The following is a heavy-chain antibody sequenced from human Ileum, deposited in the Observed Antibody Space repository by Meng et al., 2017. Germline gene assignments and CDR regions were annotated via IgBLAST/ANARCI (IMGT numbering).Heavy chain of an antibody. D-gene: IGHD1-26*01. CDR2: IFPGGSDI. V-gene: IGHV5-51*01. CDR1: GYTFSNFW. CDR3: ARVGVGATTGFDY. J-gene: IGHJ4*02. Sequence: GESLKISCKGSGYTFSNFWIGWVRQLPGRGLEWMGIIFPGGSDIRYSPSFQGQITLSVDKSISTAYLQWSGLKASDTAMYYCARVGVGATTGFDYWGQGTLVTVSS.